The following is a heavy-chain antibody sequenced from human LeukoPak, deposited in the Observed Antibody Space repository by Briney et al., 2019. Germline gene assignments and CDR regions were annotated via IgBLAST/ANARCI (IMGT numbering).Heavy chain of an antibody. V-gene: IGHV3-30*04. J-gene: IGHJ3*01. CDR2: ISFDGGVS. CDR1: GFIFSDYG. CDR3: VKERGPHDAFDV. Sequence: GRSLRLSCAASGFIFSDYGMHWARQAPGKGLERVAGISFDGGVSNYADFVRGRFTISRDNSKNTLDLQMNSLTTEDTTVYYCVKERGPHDAFDVWGQGTEVTVSS.